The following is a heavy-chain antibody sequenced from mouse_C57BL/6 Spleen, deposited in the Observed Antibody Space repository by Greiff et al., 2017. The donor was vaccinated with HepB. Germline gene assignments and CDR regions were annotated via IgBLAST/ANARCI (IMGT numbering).Heavy chain of an antibody. D-gene: IGHD1-1*01. V-gene: IGHV1-75*01. J-gene: IGHJ2*01. CDR3: ARKGYSGSSLYYFDY. CDR1: GYTFTDYY. Sequence: QVQLQQSGPELVKPGASVKISCKASGYTFTDYYINWVKQRPGQGLEWIGWIFPGSGSTYYNEKFKGKATLTVDKSSSTAYMLLSSLTSEDSAVYFCARKGYSGSSLYYFDYWGQGTTLTVSS. CDR2: IFPGSGST.